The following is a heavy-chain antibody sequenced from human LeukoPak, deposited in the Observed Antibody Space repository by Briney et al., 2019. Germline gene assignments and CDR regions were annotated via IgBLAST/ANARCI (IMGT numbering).Heavy chain of an antibody. CDR2: IVVGSGNT. CDR3: AAQSYSSSSGGFDY. J-gene: IGHJ4*02. Sequence: SVKVSCKASGFTFTSSAMQWVRQARGQRLEWIGWIVVGSGNTNYAQKFEERVTITRDMSTSTAYMELSSLRSEDTAVYYCAAQSYSSSSGGFDYWGQGTLVTVSS. V-gene: IGHV1-58*02. D-gene: IGHD6-6*01. CDR1: GFTFTSSA.